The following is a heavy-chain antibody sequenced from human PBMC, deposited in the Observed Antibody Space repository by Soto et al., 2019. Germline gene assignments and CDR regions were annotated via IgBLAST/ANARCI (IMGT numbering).Heavy chain of an antibody. J-gene: IGHJ4*02. CDR1: GGSISSSGYY. V-gene: IGHV4-39*01. D-gene: IGHD3-10*01. CDR3: ARAPRGNYGYPSYFDY. Sequence: PSETLSLTCTVSGGSISSSGYYWGWIRQPPGKGLEWIGSIYYSGRTYYNPSLKSRVTISVDTTKNQFSLKLDSVTAADTAVYYCARAPRGNYGYPSYFDYWGQGTLVTVSS. CDR2: IYYSGRT.